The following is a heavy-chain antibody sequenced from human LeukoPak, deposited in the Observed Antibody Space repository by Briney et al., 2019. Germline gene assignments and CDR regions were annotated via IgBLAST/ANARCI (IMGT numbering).Heavy chain of an antibody. V-gene: IGHV1-58*01. CDR1: GFTFTSSA. CDR2: IVVGNGNT. Sequence: SVKVSCKASGFTFTSSAVQWVRQARGQRLEWIGWIVVGNGNTNYAQKFQERVTITRDMSTSTAYMELSSLRSEDTAVYYCAADQPPRSRFDYVPHYPNWFDPWGQGTLVTVSS. D-gene: IGHD4-17*01. CDR3: AADQPPRSRFDYVPHYPNWFDP. J-gene: IGHJ5*02.